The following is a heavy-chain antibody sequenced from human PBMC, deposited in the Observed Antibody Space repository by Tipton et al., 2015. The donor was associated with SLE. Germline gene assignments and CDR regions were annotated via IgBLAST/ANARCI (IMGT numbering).Heavy chain of an antibody. CDR2: ISGSGGST. Sequence: SLRLSCAASGFTFSSYTMSWVRQAPGKGLEWVSGISGSGGSTYYADSVKGRFTISRDISKNTLYLQMNGLRAEDTAVYYCARSQYSNYLFDYWGQGTLVTVSS. V-gene: IGHV3-23*01. J-gene: IGHJ4*02. CDR3: ARSQYSNYLFDY. D-gene: IGHD4-11*01. CDR1: GFTFSSYT.